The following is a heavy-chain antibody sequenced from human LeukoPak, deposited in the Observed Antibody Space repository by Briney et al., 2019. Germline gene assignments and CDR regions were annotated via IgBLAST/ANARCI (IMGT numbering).Heavy chain of an antibody. CDR2: ISGSGGST. CDR3: AKDRRGSGYDSYYFDY. J-gene: IGHJ4*02. V-gene: IGHV3-23*01. Sequence: GGSLRLSCAASGFTFSSYAMSWVRQAPGKGLEWVSAISGSGGSTYYADSVKGRFTISRDNSKNTLYLQMNSLRAEDTAVYYCAKDRRGSGYDSYYFDYWGQGTLVTVSS. D-gene: IGHD5-12*01. CDR1: GFTFSSYA.